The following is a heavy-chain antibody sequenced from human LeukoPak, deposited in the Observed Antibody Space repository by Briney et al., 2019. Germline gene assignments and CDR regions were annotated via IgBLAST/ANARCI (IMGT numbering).Heavy chain of an antibody. CDR1: GYSISSGYY. CDR2: IYHSGGT. CDR3: ARGSSSGWYVDY. V-gene: IGHV4-38-2*01. J-gene: IGHJ4*02. D-gene: IGHD6-19*01. Sequence: SETLSLTCAVSGYSISSGYYWGWIRQPPGKGLEWIGSIYHSGGTYYNPSLKSRVSISVDTSKNQFSLKLSSVTAADTAVYYCARGSSSGWYVDYWGQGTLVTVSS.